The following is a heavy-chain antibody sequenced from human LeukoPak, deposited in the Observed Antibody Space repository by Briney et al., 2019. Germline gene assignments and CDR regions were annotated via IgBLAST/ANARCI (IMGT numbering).Heavy chain of an antibody. D-gene: IGHD2-21*01. J-gene: IGHJ4*02. CDR2: ISGSGGST. V-gene: IGHV3-23*01. CDR1: GFTFSSYA. CDR3: ARDQSYYGV. Sequence: PGGSLRLSCAASGFTFSSYAMSWVRQAPGKGLEWVSAISGSGGSTYYADSVKGRFTISRDNARNSLFLQMNSLRAEDTAVYYCARDQSYYGVWGQGTLVTVSS.